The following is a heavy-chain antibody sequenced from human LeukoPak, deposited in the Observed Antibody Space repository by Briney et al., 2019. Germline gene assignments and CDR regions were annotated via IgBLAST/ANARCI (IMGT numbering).Heavy chain of an antibody. J-gene: IGHJ4*02. CDR1: GFTFSRYS. CDR2: IRSDSTII. V-gene: IGHV3-48*01. Sequence: GGSLRLSCTASGFTFSRYSMNWVRQAPGKGLEWLSYIRSDSTIIDYADSVKGRFTISRDNDKNSLYLQMNSLRAEDTAVYYCARDGEFYYDSSSYWGQGSLVTVSS. CDR3: ARDGEFYYDSSSY. D-gene: IGHD3-22*01.